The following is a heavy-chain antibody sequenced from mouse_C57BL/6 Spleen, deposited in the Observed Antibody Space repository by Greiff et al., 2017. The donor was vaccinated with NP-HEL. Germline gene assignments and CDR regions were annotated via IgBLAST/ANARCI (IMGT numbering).Heavy chain of an antibody. CDR1: GYTFTSYW. D-gene: IGHD1-1*01. V-gene: IGHV1-64*01. CDR2: IHPNSGST. Sequence: QVQLKQSGAELVKPGASVKLSCKASGYTFTSYWMHWVKQRPGQGLEWIGMIHPNSGSTNYNEKFKSKATLTVDKSYSTAYMQLSSLTSEDSAVYYWARSYVSSPWAMDYWGQGTSVTVSS. J-gene: IGHJ4*01. CDR3: ARSYVSSPWAMDY.